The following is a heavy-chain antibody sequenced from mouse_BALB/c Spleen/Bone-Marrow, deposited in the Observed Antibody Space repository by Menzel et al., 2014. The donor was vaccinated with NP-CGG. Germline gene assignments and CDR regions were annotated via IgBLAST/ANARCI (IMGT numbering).Heavy chain of an antibody. D-gene: IGHD1-1*01. CDR3: ARSGSSSGYFDY. J-gene: IGHJ2*01. V-gene: IGHV5-17*02. CDR2: ISSGSSTV. CDR1: GFTFSSFG. Sequence: EVQLVESGGGLVQPGGSRKLSCAASGFTFSSFGMHWVRQAPEKGLEWVAYISSGSSTVYYADKVMGRFTISRDNPNNTLFLQMTSLRSEDTAMYYCARSGSSSGYFDYWGQGTTLTVSS.